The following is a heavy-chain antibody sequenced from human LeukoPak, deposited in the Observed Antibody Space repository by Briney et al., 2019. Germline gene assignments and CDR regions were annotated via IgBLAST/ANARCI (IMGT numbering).Heavy chain of an antibody. D-gene: IGHD2-21*02. V-gene: IGHV4-39*01. CDR3: ARHVPAIVVVTAILGYHDY. J-gene: IGHJ4*02. CDR1: GGSISSSSYY. Sequence: SETLSLTCTVSGGSISSSSYYRGWIRQPPGKGLEWIGSIYYSGSTYYNPSLKSRVTISVDTSKNQFSLKLSSVTAADTAVYYCARHVPAIVVVTAILGYHDYWGQGTLVTVSS. CDR2: IYYSGST.